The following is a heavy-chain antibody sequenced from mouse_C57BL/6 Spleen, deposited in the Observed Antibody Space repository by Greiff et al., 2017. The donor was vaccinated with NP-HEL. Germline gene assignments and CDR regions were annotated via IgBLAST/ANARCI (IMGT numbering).Heavy chain of an antibody. J-gene: IGHJ3*01. Sequence: EVQLKESGPELVKPGASVKIPCKASGYTFTDYNMDWVKQSHGKSLEWIGDINPNNGGTIYNQKFKGKATLTVDKSSSTAYMELRSLTSEDTAVYYCARGAAQAVFAYWGQGTLVTVSA. CDR1: GYTFTDYN. V-gene: IGHV1-18*01. CDR3: ARGAAQAVFAY. CDR2: INPNNGGT. D-gene: IGHD3-2*02.